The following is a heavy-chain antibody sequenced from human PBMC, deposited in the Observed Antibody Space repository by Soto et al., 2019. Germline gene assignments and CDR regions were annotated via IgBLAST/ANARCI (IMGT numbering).Heavy chain of an antibody. CDR2: IYHSGST. CDR1: SGSISSSNW. CDR3: ARDQAGHYCSGGGCYGYYYYYMDV. D-gene: IGHD2-15*01. J-gene: IGHJ6*03. Sequence: QVQLQESGPGLVKPSGTLSLTCAVSSGSISSSNWWSWVRQPPGKGLEWIGEIYHSGSTNYNPSLRSRVTISVDKSKNQFSLKLSSVTAADTAVYYCARDQAGHYCSGGGCYGYYYYYMDVWGKGTTVTVSS. V-gene: IGHV4-4*02.